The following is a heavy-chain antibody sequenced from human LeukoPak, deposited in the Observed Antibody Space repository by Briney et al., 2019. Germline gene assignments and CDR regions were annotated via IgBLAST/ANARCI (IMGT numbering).Heavy chain of an antibody. D-gene: IGHD5-24*01. V-gene: IGHV3-7*04. CDR3: VGGITCDY. CDR2: IKEDGSAK. J-gene: IGHJ4*02. Sequence: PGGSLRLSCAASGFIFSTYWMSWVRQAPGKGLEWVANIKEDGSAKYYVDSVKGRFTISRDNAKNSLYLQMNSLRAEDTAVYYCVGGITCDYWGQGTLVTVSS. CDR1: GFIFSTYW.